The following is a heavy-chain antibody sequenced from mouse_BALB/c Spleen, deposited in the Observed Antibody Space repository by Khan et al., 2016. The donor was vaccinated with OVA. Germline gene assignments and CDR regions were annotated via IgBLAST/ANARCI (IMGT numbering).Heavy chain of an antibody. J-gene: IGHJ4*01. CDR1: GYTFTNYG. V-gene: IGHV9-3-1*01. D-gene: IGHD2-10*01. CDR2: INTYTGEP. Sequence: QIQLVQSGPELKKPGETVKISCKASGYTFTNYGMNWVKQSPGKALKWMGWINTYTGEPTYADDFKGRFAFSLETSATTAYLQINNLKNEDTATXFCARPPYFSYTLDYWSQGTSVTVSS. CDR3: ARPPYFSYTLDY.